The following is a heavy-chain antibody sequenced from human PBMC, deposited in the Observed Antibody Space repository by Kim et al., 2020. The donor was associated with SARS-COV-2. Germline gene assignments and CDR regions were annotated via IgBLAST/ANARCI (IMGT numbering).Heavy chain of an antibody. V-gene: IGHV4-30-4*01. CDR2: IYYSGST. CDR1: GGSISSGDYY. J-gene: IGHJ4*02. CDR3: ARVLNTIGYCGGDCYPYYFDY. Sequence: SETLFLTCTVSGGSISSGDYYWSWIRQPPGKGLEWIGYIYYSGSTYYNPSLKSRVTISVDTSKNQFSLKLSSVTAADTAVYYCARVLNTIGYCGGDCYPYYFDYWGQGTLVTVSS. D-gene: IGHD2-21*01.